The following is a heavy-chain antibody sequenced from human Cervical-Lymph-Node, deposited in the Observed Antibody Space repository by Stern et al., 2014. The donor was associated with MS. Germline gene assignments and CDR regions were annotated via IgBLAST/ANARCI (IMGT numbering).Heavy chain of an antibody. CDR1: GGSIASSSYY. Sequence: QVQLQESGPGRVKPSQTLSLTCTVSGGSIASSSYYWSWIRQPAGKGLEWIGRIFPSGSTNYHPSLQSRVPLSIDTSKNQSSLRLSSVPAADTAVYYCAREDYDGTGHPYYYGLDVWGQGTTVTVSS. V-gene: IGHV4-61*02. D-gene: IGHD3-22*01. CDR3: AREDYDGTGHPYYYGLDV. CDR2: IFPSGST. J-gene: IGHJ6*02.